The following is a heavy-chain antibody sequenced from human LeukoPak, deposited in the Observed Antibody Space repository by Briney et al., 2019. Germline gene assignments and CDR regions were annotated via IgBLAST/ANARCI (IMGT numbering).Heavy chain of an antibody. J-gene: IGHJ4*02. Sequence: GGSLRLSCVGSGFTFSSYAMNWVRQAPGKGLEWVSAMSYSGSGTYYADSVKGRFTISRDNSKNTLYLQMNSLRAEDTAVYHCAKDRSSSFSGFLEYWGQGSLVTVSS. CDR1: GFTFSSYA. V-gene: IGHV3-23*01. D-gene: IGHD6-6*01. CDR3: AKDRSSSFSGFLEY. CDR2: MSYSGSGT.